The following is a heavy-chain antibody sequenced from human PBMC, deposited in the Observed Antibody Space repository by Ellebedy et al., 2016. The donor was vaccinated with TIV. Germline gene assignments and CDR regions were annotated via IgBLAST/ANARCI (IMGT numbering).Heavy chain of an antibody. D-gene: IGHD3-3*01. CDR1: GFTFSSYS. CDR2: INSDGSST. Sequence: GGSLRLSCAASGFTFSSYSMNWVRQAPGKGLVWVSRINSDGSSTTYADSVKGRFTISRDNAKNTLYLQMNSLRAEDTAVYYCARDRYDFWGGYFGAYYYYGMDVWGQGTTVTVSS. V-gene: IGHV3-74*01. J-gene: IGHJ6*02. CDR3: ARDRYDFWGGYFGAYYYYGMDV.